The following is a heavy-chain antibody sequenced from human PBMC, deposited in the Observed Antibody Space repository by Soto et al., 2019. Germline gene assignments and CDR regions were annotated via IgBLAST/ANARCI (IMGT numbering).Heavy chain of an antibody. J-gene: IGHJ4*02. CDR2: INPKSGLT. Sequence: QVQLVQSGAEAKKPGASVKVSCKASGYTFTDYYIHWVQLAPGQGLDWMGWINPKSGLTSHAQNFRGRVTMTRDTSISTVYMELNRLTSDDRAIYYCARRDRSGSFDYWGQGTQVTVSS. D-gene: IGHD7-27*01. CDR3: ARRDRSGSFDY. CDR1: GYTFTDYY. V-gene: IGHV1-2*02.